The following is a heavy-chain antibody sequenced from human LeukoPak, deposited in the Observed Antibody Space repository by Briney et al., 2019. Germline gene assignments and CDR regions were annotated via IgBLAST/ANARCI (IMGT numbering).Heavy chain of an antibody. CDR2: IYYSGST. Sequence: PSETLSLTCTVSGGSISSGDYYWSWIRQPPGTGLEWIGYIYYSGSTYYNPSLRSRVTISVDTSKNQFSLKLSSVTAADTAVYYCARAPMAEAIAFDIWGQGTMVTVSS. V-gene: IGHV4-30-4*01. CDR3: ARAPMAEAIAFDI. CDR1: GGSISSGDYY. D-gene: IGHD3-10*01. J-gene: IGHJ3*02.